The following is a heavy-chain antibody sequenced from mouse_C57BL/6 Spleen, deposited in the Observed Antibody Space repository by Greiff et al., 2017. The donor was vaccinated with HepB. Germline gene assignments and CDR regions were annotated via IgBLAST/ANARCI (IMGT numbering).Heavy chain of an antibody. CDR2: ISYDGSN. CDR3: ARDDGSSWYFDV. CDR1: GYSITSGYY. Sequence: EVQLQESGPGLVKPSQSLSLTCSVTGYSITSGYYWNWIRQFPGNILEWMGYISYDGSNNYNPSLKNRISITRDTSKNQFFLKLNSVTTEDTATYYCARDDGSSWYFDVWGTGTTVTVSS. J-gene: IGHJ1*03. V-gene: IGHV3-6*01. D-gene: IGHD1-1*01.